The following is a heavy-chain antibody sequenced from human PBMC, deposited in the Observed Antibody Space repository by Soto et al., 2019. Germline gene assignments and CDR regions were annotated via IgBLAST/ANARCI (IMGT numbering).Heavy chain of an antibody. D-gene: IGHD2-8*01. V-gene: IGHV4-34*01. CDR3: ARGHTNGVCNTVPCAGWFDP. Sequence: YWIGWVRQMPAKGLEWIGEINHSGSTNYNPSLKSRVTISVDTSKNQFSLKLSSVTAADTAVDYCARGHTNGVCNTVPCAGWFDPWGQGPLLTVSS. CDR1: Y. J-gene: IGHJ5*02. CDR2: INHSGST.